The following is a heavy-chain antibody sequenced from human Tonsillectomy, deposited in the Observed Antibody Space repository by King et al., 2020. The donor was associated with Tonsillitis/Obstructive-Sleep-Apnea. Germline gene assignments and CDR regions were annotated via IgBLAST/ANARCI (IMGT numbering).Heavy chain of an antibody. D-gene: IGHD3-10*01. J-gene: IGHJ4*02. CDR3: ARVPWFGELSASPHFDY. V-gene: IGHV1-18*01. CDR1: GYTVTSYG. CDR2: ISGYNGNT. Sequence: VQLVESGAEVKKPGASVKVSCKASGYTVTSYGISWVRQAPGQGLEWMGWISGYNGNTNYAQKLQGRVTMTTDTSTSTAYMELRSLRSDDTAVYFCARVPWFGELSASPHFDYWGQGTLVTVSS.